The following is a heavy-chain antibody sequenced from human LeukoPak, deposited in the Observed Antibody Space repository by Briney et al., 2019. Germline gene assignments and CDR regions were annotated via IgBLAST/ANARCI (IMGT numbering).Heavy chain of an antibody. CDR2: ISWNSGSI. Sequence: GGSLRLSCAASGFTFDDYAMHWARQAPGKDLEWVSGISWNSGSIGYADSVKGRFTISRDNAKNTLYLQMNSLRAEDTAVYYCATPWLSSGWQYGVDVWGQGTTVTVSS. CDR3: ATPWLSSGWQYGVDV. D-gene: IGHD6-19*01. J-gene: IGHJ6*02. V-gene: IGHV3-9*01. CDR1: GFTFDDYA.